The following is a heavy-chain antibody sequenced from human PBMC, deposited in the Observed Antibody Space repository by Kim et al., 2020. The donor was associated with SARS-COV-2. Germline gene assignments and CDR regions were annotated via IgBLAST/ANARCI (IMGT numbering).Heavy chain of an antibody. V-gene: IGHV3-30*02. D-gene: IGHD1-7*01. Sequence: YADSVKGRFTISRDNSKNTMYLQMNSLRAEDTAVYYCAKSITGTTLWTDYWGQGTLVTVSS. CDR3: AKSITGTTLWTDY. J-gene: IGHJ4*02.